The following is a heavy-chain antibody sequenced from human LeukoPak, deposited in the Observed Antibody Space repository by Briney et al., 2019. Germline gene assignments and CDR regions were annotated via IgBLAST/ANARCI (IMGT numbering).Heavy chain of an antibody. Sequence: GGSLRLSCAASGFIVSSNYMSWVRQAPGKGLEWVSVIYSGGSTYYADSVKGRFTISRDNSKNTLYLQMNSLRAEDTAVYYCARDLSAATTVVYYGMDVWGQGTTVTVSS. D-gene: IGHD6-13*01. CDR3: ARDLSAATTVVYYGMDV. CDR2: IYSGGST. CDR1: GFIVSSNY. J-gene: IGHJ6*02. V-gene: IGHV3-53*01.